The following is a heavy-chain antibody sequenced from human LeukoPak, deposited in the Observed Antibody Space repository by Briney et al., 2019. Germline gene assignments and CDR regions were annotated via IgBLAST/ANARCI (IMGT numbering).Heavy chain of an antibody. J-gene: IGHJ6*02. CDR2: IYYSGST. CDR3: ARHLRYYGSGSYFPGGYYYYGMDV. CDR1: GGSISSYY. Sequence: PSETLSLTCTVSGGSISSYYWSWIRQPPGKGLEWIGYIYYSGSTNYNPSLKSRVTISVDTSKNQFSLKLSSVTAADTAVYYCARHLRYYGSGSYFPGGYYYYGMDVWGQGATVTVSS. D-gene: IGHD3-10*01. V-gene: IGHV4-59*08.